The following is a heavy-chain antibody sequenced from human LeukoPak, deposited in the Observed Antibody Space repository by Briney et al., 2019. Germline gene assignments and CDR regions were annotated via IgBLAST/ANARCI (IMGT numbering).Heavy chain of an antibody. CDR2: ISYSGST. V-gene: IGHV4-31*03. Sequence: SETLSLTCTVSGGSISSGDYYWSWIRQHPGKGLEWIGYISYSGSTYYNPSLTSRLTISVDPSKNQFSLKLTSVTAADTAVYYWARSEPVYYYYMDVWGKGTTVTVSS. CDR1: GGSISSGDYY. CDR3: ARSEPVYYYYMDV. J-gene: IGHJ6*03.